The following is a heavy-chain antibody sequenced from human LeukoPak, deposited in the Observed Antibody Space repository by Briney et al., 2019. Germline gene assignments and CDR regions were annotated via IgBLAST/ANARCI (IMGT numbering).Heavy chain of an antibody. CDR3: ASHVLRFLEWFSLDY. V-gene: IGHV3-66*02. CDR2: IYSGGST. CDR1: GFTVSSNY. D-gene: IGHD3-3*01. Sequence: GRSLRLSCAASGFTVSSNYISWVRQAPGKGLEWVSVIYSGGSTYYADSVKGRFTISRDNSKNTLYLQMNSLRAEDTAVYYCASHVLRFLEWFSLDYWGQGTLVTVSS. J-gene: IGHJ4*02.